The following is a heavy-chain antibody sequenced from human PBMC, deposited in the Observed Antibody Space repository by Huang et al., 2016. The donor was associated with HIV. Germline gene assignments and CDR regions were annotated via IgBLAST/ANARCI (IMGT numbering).Heavy chain of an antibody. V-gene: IGHV1-69*12. D-gene: IGHD6-19*01. J-gene: IGHJ3*01. CDR3: AKDFSYSSGWYTDAFNV. Sequence: QVRLVQSGAEVRKPGSSVKVSCKASGGTFSSYAISWVRQAPGRGLEWMGGIVPVLATTTYAQTSKGRVTITADESTSTVYMELSGLSSEDTAIYYCAKDFSYSSGWYTDAFNVWGQGTRVVVSS. CDR1: GGTFSSYA. CDR2: IVPVLATT.